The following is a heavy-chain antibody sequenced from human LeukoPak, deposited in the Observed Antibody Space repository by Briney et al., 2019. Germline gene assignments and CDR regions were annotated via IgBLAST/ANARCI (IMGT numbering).Heavy chain of an antibody. CDR3: AKDPRVATIEIFDY. V-gene: IGHV3-23*01. Sequence: GVSLRLSCAASGFTFSSYAMSWVRQAPGKGLEWVSSISGGGSVTYYADSVKGRFTISRDNSKNTVYLQMNSLRAEDTAVYYCAKDPRVATIEIFDYWGQGTLVTVSS. J-gene: IGHJ4*02. D-gene: IGHD5-12*01. CDR2: ISGGGSVT. CDR1: GFTFSSYA.